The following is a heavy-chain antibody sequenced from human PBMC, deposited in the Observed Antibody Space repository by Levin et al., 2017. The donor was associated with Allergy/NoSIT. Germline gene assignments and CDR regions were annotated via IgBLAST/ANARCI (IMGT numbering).Heavy chain of an antibody. CDR2: TYYRSKWYN. CDR1: GDRVSSTSAA. CDR3: ARDQREFREGTMVHEMAGFDY. V-gene: IGHV6-1*01. Sequence: PSQTLSLTCAIPGDRVSSTSAAWNWIRQSPSRGLEWLGRTYYRSKWYNDYAVSVKSRITINPDTSKNQFSLQLNSVTPEDTAVYYCARDQREFREGTMVHEMAGFDYWGQGTLVTVSS. J-gene: IGHJ4*02. D-gene: IGHD3-10*01.